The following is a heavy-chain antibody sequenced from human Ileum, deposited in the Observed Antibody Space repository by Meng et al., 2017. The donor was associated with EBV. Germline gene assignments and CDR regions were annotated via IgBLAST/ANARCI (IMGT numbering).Heavy chain of an antibody. CDR1: GWSSRGRDW. V-gene: IGHV4-4*03. Sequence: APLVDAGPGMGKALEALSLHCRVTGWSSRGRDWWSWVRQPPGKGLEWIGETSHSGSTNYSPSLKSRVTISLDKSKNQLSLKLNSVTAADTAVYYCASSDYYRSDYWGQGTLVTVSS. D-gene: IGHD3-22*01. CDR3: ASSDYYRSDY. J-gene: IGHJ4*02. CDR2: TSHSGST.